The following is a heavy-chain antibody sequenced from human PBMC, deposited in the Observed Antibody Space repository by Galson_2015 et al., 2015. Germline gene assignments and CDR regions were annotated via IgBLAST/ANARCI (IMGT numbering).Heavy chain of an antibody. V-gene: IGHV3-21*01. CDR2: ISSSSSYI. CDR3: ASGPTDILTGYPYYMDV. Sequence: SLRLSCAASEFTFSTYSMNWVRQAPGKGLEWVSSISSSSSYIYYADSVKGRFTISRDNAKNSLYLQMNSLRAEDTAVYYCASGPTDILTGYPYYMDVWGKETTVTVSS. J-gene: IGHJ6*03. CDR1: EFTFSTYS. D-gene: IGHD3-9*01.